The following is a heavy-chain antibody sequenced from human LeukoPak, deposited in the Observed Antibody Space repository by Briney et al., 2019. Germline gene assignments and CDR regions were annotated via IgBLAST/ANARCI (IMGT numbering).Heavy chain of an antibody. CDR3: AKDPSGRYKFDPAPDY. J-gene: IGHJ4*02. CDR1: GFTFSSYG. CDR2: IRYDGSNK. V-gene: IGHV3-30*02. D-gene: IGHD6-19*01. Sequence: GGSLSLSCAASGFTFSSYGMHWVRQAPGKGLEWVAFIRYDGSNKYYADSVKGRFTISRDNSKNTLYLQMNSLRAEDTAVYYCAKDPSGRYKFDPAPDYWGQGTLVTVSS.